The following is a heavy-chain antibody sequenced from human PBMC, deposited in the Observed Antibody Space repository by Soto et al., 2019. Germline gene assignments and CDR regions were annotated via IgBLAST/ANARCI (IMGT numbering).Heavy chain of an antibody. CDR1: GDSVSSNSAS. Sequence: QTLSLTCAISGDSVSSNSASWTWIRQSPSRGLEWLGRTYYRSKWFNEYSVSVKGRITINPETSKNRFSLQLNSVTPEDTAVYYCARSSSEKVALDIWGQETMVTVSS. CDR3: ARSSSEKVALDI. J-gene: IGHJ3*02. D-gene: IGHD6-6*01. CDR2: TYYRSKWFN. V-gene: IGHV6-1*01.